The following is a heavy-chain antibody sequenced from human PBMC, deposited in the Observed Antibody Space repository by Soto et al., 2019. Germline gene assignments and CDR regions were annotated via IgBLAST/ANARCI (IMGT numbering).Heavy chain of an antibody. Sequence: EVQLVESGGGLVKPGGSLRLSCAASGFTFSSYSMNWVRQAPGKGLECVSSISRSSSYISYADSVKGRFTISRDNAKNSLYLQMTSLRAEDTAVYYCARTSGWMGSFYFDYWGQGTLVTVSA. CDR3: ARTSGWMGSFYFDY. D-gene: IGHD5-12*01. V-gene: IGHV3-21*01. J-gene: IGHJ4*02. CDR1: GFTFSSYS. CDR2: ISRSSSYI.